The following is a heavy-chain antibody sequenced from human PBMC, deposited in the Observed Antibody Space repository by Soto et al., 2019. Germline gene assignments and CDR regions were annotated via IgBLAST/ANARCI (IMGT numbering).Heavy chain of an antibody. Sequence: SVKVSCKAPGGTFSSYAISWVRQAPGQGLEWMGGIIPIFGTANYAQKFQGRVTITADESTSTAYMELSSLRSEDTAVYYCARDTDLTLVTTLDYWGQGTPVTVSS. V-gene: IGHV1-69*13. CDR1: GGTFSSYA. J-gene: IGHJ4*02. D-gene: IGHD4-17*01. CDR3: ARDTDLTLVTTLDY. CDR2: IIPIFGTA.